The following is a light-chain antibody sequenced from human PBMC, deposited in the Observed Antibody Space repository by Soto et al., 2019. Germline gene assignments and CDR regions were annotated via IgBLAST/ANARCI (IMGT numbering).Light chain of an antibody. CDR2: GAS. Sequence: EIVLTQSPGTLSLSPGERATLSCRASQSVSSSYLGWYQQKPGQAPRLLIYGASSRATGIPDRFSGSGSGTDFTLTISRLEPEDFEVYYCQRDGGSPLYTFGQGTKLEIK. CDR3: QRDGGSPLYT. CDR1: QSVSSSY. J-gene: IGKJ2*01. V-gene: IGKV3-20*01.